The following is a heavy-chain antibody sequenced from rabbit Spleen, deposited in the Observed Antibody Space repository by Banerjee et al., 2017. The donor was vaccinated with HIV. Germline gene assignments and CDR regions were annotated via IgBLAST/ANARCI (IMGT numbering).Heavy chain of an antibody. J-gene: IGHJ6*01. Sequence: QEQLVESGGGLVQPEGSLTLTCKASGFSFSSSYYMCWVRQAPGKGLECIACIYGDASGSTWYASWAKGRFTISKTSSTTVTLQMTSLTAADTAAYFCARDLTGIIGWNFYLWGPGTLVTVS. V-gene: IGHV1S45*01. CDR1: GFSFSSSYY. D-gene: IGHD1-1*01. CDR3: ARDLTGIIGWNFYL. CDR2: IYGDASGST.